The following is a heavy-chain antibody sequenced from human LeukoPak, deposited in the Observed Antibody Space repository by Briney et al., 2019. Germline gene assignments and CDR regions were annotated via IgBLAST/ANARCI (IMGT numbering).Heavy chain of an antibody. V-gene: IGHV1-69*02. CDR1: GGTFSSYT. CDR3: ARVWGDIVVVPAALGAFDI. Sequence: SVKVSCKASGGTFSSYTISWVRQAPGQGLEWMGRIIPILGIANYAQKFQGRVTITAAKSTSTAYMELSSLRSEDTAVYYCARVWGDIVVVPAALGAFDIWGQGTMVTVSS. CDR2: IIPILGIA. J-gene: IGHJ3*02. D-gene: IGHD2-2*01.